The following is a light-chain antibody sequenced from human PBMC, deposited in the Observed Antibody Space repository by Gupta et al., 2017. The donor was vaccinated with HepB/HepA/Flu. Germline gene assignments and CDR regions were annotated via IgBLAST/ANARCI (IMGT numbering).Light chain of an antibody. CDR1: SLRSYY. J-gene: IGLJ2*01. Sequence: SSELTQDPAVSVALGQTVRHTCQGDSLRSYYANWYQQKPGQAPVLVIYGKNNRPSGIPDRFSGSSSGNTASLTITGAQAEDEADYYCNSRDSSGNHVVFGGGTKLTVL. CDR3: NSRDSSGNHVV. V-gene: IGLV3-19*01. CDR2: GKN.